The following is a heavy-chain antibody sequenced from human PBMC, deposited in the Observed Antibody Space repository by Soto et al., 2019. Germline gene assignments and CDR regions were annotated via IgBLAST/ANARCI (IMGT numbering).Heavy chain of an antibody. CDR2: ISSSGSTI. D-gene: IGHD3-3*01. J-gene: IGHJ4*02. CDR3: ARDSYYDFWSGYYTGMANFDY. CDR1: GFTFSSYE. V-gene: IGHV3-48*03. Sequence: PGGSLRLSCAASGFTFSSYEMNWVRQAPGKGLEWVSYISSSGSTIYYADSVKGRFTISRDNAKNSLYLQMNSLRAEDTAVYYCARDSYYDFWSGYYTGMANFDYWGQGTLVTVSS.